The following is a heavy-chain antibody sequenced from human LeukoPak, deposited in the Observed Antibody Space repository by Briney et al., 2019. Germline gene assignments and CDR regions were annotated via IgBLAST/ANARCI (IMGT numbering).Heavy chain of an antibody. J-gene: IGHJ4*02. D-gene: IGHD3-9*01. V-gene: IGHV3-9*01. CDR1: GFNLADHA. CDR2: INWDNDGV. Sequence: GGSLRLSCVASGFNLADHAMHWVRRAPGQGLEWVTGINWDNDGVVYAASVKGRFTVSRDNAKNTLYLQMNSLRREDTAFCYCARDDYNTLGYNLHLWGQGTLVTVSS. CDR3: ARDDYNTLGYNLHL.